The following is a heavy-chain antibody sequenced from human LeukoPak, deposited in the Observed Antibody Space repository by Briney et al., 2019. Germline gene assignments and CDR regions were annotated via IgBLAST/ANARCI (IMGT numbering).Heavy chain of an antibody. CDR2: INPNSGGT. V-gene: IGHV1-2*02. J-gene: IGHJ3*02. Sequence: GASVKVSCKASGYTFTSYGISWVRQVPGQGLEWMGWINPNSGGTNYAQKFQGRVTMTRDTSISTAYMELSRLRSDDTAVYYCATSSYSSSWPNDAFDIWGQGTMVTVSS. D-gene: IGHD6-13*01. CDR1: GYTFTSYG. CDR3: ATSSYSSSWPNDAFDI.